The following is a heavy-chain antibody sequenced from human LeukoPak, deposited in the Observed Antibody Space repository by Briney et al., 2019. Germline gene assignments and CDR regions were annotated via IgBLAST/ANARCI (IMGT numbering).Heavy chain of an antibody. CDR2: IYSGGST. CDR1: GFTFSSYG. V-gene: IGHV3-53*01. D-gene: IGHD6-19*01. CDR3: ARGGEDCSSGPWKFDY. Sequence: GGSLRLSCAASGFTFSSYGMHWVRQAPGKGLEWVSVIYSGGSTYYADSVKGRFTISRDNSKNTLYLQMNSLRAEDTAVYYCARGGEDCSSGPWKFDYWGQGTLVTVSS. J-gene: IGHJ4*02.